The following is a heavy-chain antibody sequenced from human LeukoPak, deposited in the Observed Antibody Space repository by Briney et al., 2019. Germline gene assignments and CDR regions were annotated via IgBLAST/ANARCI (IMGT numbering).Heavy chain of an antibody. CDR1: GGSISSYY. CDR2: IYYTGSA. V-gene: IGHV4-59*01. CDR3: ARHSYDSSGYYNTIFDY. Sequence: SETLSLTCTVSGGSISSYYWSWIRQPPGKGLEWIGYIYYTGSANYNPSLKSRVTISVDTSKNQFSLKLSSVTAADTAVYYCARHSYDSSGYYNTIFDYWGQGTLVTVSS. D-gene: IGHD3-22*01. J-gene: IGHJ4*02.